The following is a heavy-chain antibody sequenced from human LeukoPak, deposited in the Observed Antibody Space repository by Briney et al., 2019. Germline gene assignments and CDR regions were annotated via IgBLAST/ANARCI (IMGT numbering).Heavy chain of an antibody. CDR1: GFTFSSYW. Sequence: GGSLRLSCAASGFTFSSYWMSWVRQAPGKGLEWVANIRQDGGDKHYAESVKGRFTISRDNAKKSLNLQMNSLRAEDTAAYYCARLSDTEGSSTSYRASDIWGQGTLVIVSS. D-gene: IGHD2-2*01. V-gene: IGHV3-7*01. CDR2: IRQDGGDK. J-gene: IGHJ3*02. CDR3: ARLSDTEGSSTSYRASDI.